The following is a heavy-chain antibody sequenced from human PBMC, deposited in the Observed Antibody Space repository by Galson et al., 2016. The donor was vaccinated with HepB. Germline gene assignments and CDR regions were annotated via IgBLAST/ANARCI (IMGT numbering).Heavy chain of an antibody. CDR3: AKGRLVRRIFDH. J-gene: IGHJ4*02. D-gene: IGHD1-1*01. CDR2: ISTRRTT. V-gene: IGHV3-23*01. Sequence: SLRLSCAASGFVFSNFGLRWVRQAPGKGLEWVASISTRRTTYYSDYVQGRFTISRDNSKNTLYLQMNGRSAEDTAVYYCAKGRLVRRIFDHWGQGTLLTVSS. CDR1: GFVFSNFG.